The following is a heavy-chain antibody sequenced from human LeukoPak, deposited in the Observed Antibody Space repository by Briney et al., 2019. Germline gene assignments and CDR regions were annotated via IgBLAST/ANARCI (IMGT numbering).Heavy chain of an antibody. CDR3: ASGGYSFFY. D-gene: IGHD5-18*01. J-gene: IGHJ4*02. V-gene: IGHV3-7*03. CDR1: GFTFSSYW. CDR2: IKDDGSEK. Sequence: GGSLRLSCAASGFTFSSYWMSWVRQAPGKGLEGVANIKDDGSEKYYVDSVKGRFTISRDNAKNSLYLQMNSLRAEDTAVYYCASGGYSFFYWGQGTLVTVSS.